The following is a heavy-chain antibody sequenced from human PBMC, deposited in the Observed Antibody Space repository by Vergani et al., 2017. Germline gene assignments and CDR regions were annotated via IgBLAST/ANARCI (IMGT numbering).Heavy chain of an antibody. CDR2: IYYSGST. V-gene: IGHV4-59*12. CDR3: ARGLRIQLGRMVLGY. J-gene: IGHJ4*02. D-gene: IGHD5-18*01. Sequence: QVQLQESGPGLVKPSETLSLTCTVSGGSISSYYWSWIRQPPGKGLEWIGYIYYSGSTNYNPSLKSRVTISVDTAKNQFSLKLSSVTAADTAVYYCARGLRIQLGRMVLGYWGQGTLVTVSS. CDR1: GGSISSYY.